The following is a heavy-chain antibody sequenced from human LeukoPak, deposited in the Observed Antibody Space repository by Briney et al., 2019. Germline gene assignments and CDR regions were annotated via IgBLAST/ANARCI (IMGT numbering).Heavy chain of an antibody. CDR3: ARLSYNWNTGY. CDR2: IYYSGST. J-gene: IGHJ4*02. CDR1: GDSITSYY. D-gene: IGHD1/OR15-1a*01. Sequence: SETLSLTCSVSGDSITSYYWSWIRQPPGKGLEWIGSIYYSGSTYYSPSLNGRVTISVDTSKNQFSLKLTSVTAADTAVYYCARLSYNWNTGYWGQGTLVTVSS. V-gene: IGHV4-59*05.